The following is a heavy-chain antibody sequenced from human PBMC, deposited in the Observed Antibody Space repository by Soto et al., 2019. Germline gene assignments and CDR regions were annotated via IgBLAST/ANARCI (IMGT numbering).Heavy chain of an antibody. V-gene: IGHV1-69*06. D-gene: IGHD6-6*01. J-gene: IGHJ6*02. CDR1: GGTFSTYV. Sequence: QVQLVQSGAEVKKPGSSVKVSCKASGGTFSTYVISWVRQAPGQGLEWMGRIIPMSGSSNYAQKFQARVTMTAEKDTSIAYMEVRSLRSDDTAVYYCARGRPRSCPPFYYDGLDVWGQGATVIVSS. CDR3: ARGRPRSCPPFYYDGLDV. CDR2: IIPMSGSS.